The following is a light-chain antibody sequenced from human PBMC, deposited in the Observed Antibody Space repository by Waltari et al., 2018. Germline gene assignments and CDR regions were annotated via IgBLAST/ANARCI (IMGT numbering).Light chain of an antibody. J-gene: IGKJ3*01. Sequence: DIVMTQSPDSLALSLGERATINCKSSQSLLYSSNNKNYLAWYQQKPGQPPKLLIYWASPRASVVPDLFSASGSGTDFTLTVSILQAEDVAVYYCQQYYSTPPTFGPGSKVDIK. CDR3: QQYYSTPPT. V-gene: IGKV4-1*01. CDR2: WAS. CDR1: QSLLYSSNNKNY.